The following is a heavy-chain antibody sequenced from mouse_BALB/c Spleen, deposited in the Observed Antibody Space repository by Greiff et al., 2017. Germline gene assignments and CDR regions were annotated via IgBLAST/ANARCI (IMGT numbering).Heavy chain of an antibody. J-gene: IGHJ2*01. Sequence: EVHLVESGGGLVQPGGSRKLSCAASGFTFSSFGMHWVRQAPEKGLEWVAYISSGSSTIYYADTVKGRFTISRDNPKNTLFLQMTSLRSEDTAMYYCARGYDYFDYWGQGTTLTVSS. V-gene: IGHV5-17*02. D-gene: IGHD1-2*01. CDR1: GFTFSSFG. CDR3: ARGYDYFDY. CDR2: ISSGSSTI.